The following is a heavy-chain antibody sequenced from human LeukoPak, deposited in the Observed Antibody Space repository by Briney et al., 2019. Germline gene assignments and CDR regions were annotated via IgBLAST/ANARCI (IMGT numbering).Heavy chain of an antibody. V-gene: IGHV3-30*02. CDR2: IRYDGSNK. Sequence: GGSLRLSCAASGFTFSSHGMHWVRQAPGKGLEWVAFIRYDGSNKYYADSVKGRFTISRDNSKNTLYLQMNSLRAEDTAVYYCAKEGTRYCSSTSCYLFDYWGQGTLVTVSS. CDR3: AKEGTRYCSSTSCYLFDY. J-gene: IGHJ4*02. CDR1: GFTFSSHG. D-gene: IGHD2-2*01.